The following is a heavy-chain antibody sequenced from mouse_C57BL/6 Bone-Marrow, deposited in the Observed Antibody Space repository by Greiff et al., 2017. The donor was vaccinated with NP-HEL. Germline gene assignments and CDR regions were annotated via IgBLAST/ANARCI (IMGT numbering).Heavy chain of an antibody. J-gene: IGHJ4*01. Sequence: QVQLQQSGPELVKPGASVKISCKASGYTFTDYYINWVKQRPGQGLEWIGWIFPGSGSTYYNEKLKGKATLTVDKSSSTAYMLLSSLTSEDSAVYFCARYGITTVVKDYAMDYWGQGTSVTVSS. CDR3: ARYGITTVVKDYAMDY. V-gene: IGHV1-75*01. CDR2: IFPGSGST. CDR1: GYTFTDYY. D-gene: IGHD1-1*01.